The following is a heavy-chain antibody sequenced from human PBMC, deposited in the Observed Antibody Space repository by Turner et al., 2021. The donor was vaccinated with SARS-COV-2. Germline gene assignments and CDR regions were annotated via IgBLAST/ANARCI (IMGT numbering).Heavy chain of an antibody. CDR1: GFTFSSYG. CDR2: IWYDGSNK. V-gene: IGHV3-33*01. CDR3: ARDRVSSSWTFDY. J-gene: IGHJ4*02. D-gene: IGHD6-13*01. Sequence: QVQLVQSGGGVVQPGGSLRLSSAASGFTFSSYGKHWVRQAPGKGLEWVAVIWYDGSNKYYADSVKGRFTISRDNSKNTLYLQMNSLRAEDTAVYYCARDRVSSSWTFDYWGQGTLVTVSS.